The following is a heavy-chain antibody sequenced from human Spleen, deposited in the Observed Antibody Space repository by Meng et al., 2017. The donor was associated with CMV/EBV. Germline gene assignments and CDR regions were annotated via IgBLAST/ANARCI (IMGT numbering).Heavy chain of an antibody. D-gene: IGHD6-6*01. CDR1: GYMFTGYY. CDR2: INPNSGGT. V-gene: IGHV1-2*02. Sequence: ASVKVSCKASGYMFTGYYVHWVRRAPGQGLEWMGWINPNSGGTNYAQNFQGRVTMTRDTSSSTAYMELNRLTSDDTAVYYCARSQLADNWFDPWGQGTLVTVSS. CDR3: ARSQLADNWFDP. J-gene: IGHJ5*02.